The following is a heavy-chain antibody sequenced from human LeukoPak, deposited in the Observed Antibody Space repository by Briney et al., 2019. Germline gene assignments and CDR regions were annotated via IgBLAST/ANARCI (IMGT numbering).Heavy chain of an antibody. CDR1: GGTFSSYA. CDR2: INSNSGGT. Sequence: ASVKVSCKASGGTFSSYAISWVRQAPGKGLEWMGRINSNSGGTSYAQNFQGRVTMTRDTSISTAYMEVSGLTSDDTAVYYCARGGSGSGYLYYFDSWGQGTLVSVSS. CDR3: ARGGSGSGYLYYFDS. V-gene: IGHV1-2*06. D-gene: IGHD3-10*01. J-gene: IGHJ4*02.